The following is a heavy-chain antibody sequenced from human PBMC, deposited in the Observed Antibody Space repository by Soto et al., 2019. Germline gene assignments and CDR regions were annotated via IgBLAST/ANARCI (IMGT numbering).Heavy chain of an antibody. CDR3: ARAPHFTYYYDSSGYGRYYF. Sequence: LSLTCAVYGGSFSGYYWSWIRQPPGKGLEWIGEINHSGSTNYNPSLKSRVTISVDTSKNQFSLKLSSVTAADTAVYYCARAPHFTYYYDSSGYGRYYF. J-gene: IGHJ4*01. CDR2: INHSGST. V-gene: IGHV4-34*01. CDR1: GGSFSGYY. D-gene: IGHD3-22*01.